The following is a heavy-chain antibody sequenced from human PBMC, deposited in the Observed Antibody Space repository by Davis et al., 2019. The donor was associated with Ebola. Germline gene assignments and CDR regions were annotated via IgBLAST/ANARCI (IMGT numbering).Heavy chain of an antibody. CDR2: INSDGSST. Sequence: PGGSLRLSCAASGFTFSPYWMHWVRQAPGKGLVWVSRINSDGSSTSYADSVKGRFTISRDNAKNTLYLQMNSLRAEDTALYYCAKDSHSSGWIEDGFDYWGQGTLVTVSS. D-gene: IGHD6-19*01. J-gene: IGHJ4*02. CDR1: GFTFSPYW. CDR3: AKDSHSSGWIEDGFDY. V-gene: IGHV3-74*01.